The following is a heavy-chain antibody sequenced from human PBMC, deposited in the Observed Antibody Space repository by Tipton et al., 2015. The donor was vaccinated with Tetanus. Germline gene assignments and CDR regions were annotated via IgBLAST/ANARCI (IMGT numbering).Heavy chain of an antibody. V-gene: IGHV4-39*01. CDR1: GGSISSSSYY. CDR3: ARHWTDYDFWSGYYADY. CDR2: IYYSGST. D-gene: IGHD3-3*01. Sequence: TLSLTCTVSGGSISSSSYYWGWIRQPPGKGLEWIGSIYYSGSTYYNPSLKSRVTISVDTSKNLFSLKLSSVTAADTAVYYCARHWTDYDFWSGYYADYWGQGTLVTVSS. J-gene: IGHJ4*02.